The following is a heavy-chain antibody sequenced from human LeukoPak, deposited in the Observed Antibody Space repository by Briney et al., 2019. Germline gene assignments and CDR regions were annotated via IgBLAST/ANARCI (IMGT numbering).Heavy chain of an antibody. D-gene: IGHD3-22*01. CDR2: IIPIFGTA. J-gene: IGHJ4*02. Sequence: SVKVSCKATGGTFSSYAISWVRQAPGQGLEWMGRIIPIFGTANYAQKFQGRVTITTDESTSTAYMELSSLRSEDTAVYYCARAKYYYDSSGYREMDYWGQGTLVTVSS. V-gene: IGHV1-69*05. CDR3: ARAKYYYDSSGYREMDY. CDR1: GGTFSSYA.